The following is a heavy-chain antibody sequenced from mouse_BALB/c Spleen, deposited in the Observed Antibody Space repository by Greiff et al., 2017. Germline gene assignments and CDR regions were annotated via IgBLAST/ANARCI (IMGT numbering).Heavy chain of an antibody. D-gene: IGHD2-1*01. CDR2: INPYNDGT. Sequence: VQLQQSGPELVKPGASVKMSCTASGYTFTSYVMHWVKQKPGQGLEWIGYINPYNDGTKYNEKFNGKATLTSDKSSSTAYMELSSLTSEDSAVYYCARSGTTDKGLDDWGQGTTLTVSS. J-gene: IGHJ2*01. CDR3: ARSGTTDKGLDD. V-gene: IGHV1-14*01. CDR1: GYTFTSYV.